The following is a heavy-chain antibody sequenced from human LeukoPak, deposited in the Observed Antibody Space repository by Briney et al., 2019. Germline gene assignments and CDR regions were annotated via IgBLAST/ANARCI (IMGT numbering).Heavy chain of an antibody. J-gene: IGHJ4*02. CDR2: IYYSGST. CDR1: GGSISSYY. Sequence: SETLSLTCTVSGGSISSYYWSWIRQPPGKGLEWIGYIYYSGSTNYNPSLKSRVTISVDTSKNQFSLKLISVTAADTAVYYCARDGGYGGNHPFDYWGQGTLVTVSS. V-gene: IGHV4-59*01. D-gene: IGHD4-23*01. CDR3: ARDGGYGGNHPFDY.